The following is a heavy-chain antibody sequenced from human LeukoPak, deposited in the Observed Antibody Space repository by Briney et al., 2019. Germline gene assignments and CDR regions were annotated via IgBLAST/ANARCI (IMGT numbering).Heavy chain of an antibody. CDR2: IYYSGST. V-gene: IGHV4-39*01. CDR3: ARRGFAATDY. Sequence: SETLSLTCTVSGGSISSSSYYWGWIRQPPGKGLEWIGSIYYSGSTYYNPSLKSRVTISVDTSKNQFSLKPSSVTAADTAVYYCARRGFAATDYWGQGTLVTVSS. CDR1: GGSISSSSYY. D-gene: IGHD3-22*01. J-gene: IGHJ4*02.